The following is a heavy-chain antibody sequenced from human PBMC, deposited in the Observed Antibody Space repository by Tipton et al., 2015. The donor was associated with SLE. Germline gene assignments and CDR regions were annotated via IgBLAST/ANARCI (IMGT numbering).Heavy chain of an antibody. J-gene: IGHJ4*02. Sequence: TLSLTCTVSGGSISSGSYYWSWIRQPAGKGLEWIGYIYASGGTNYNPSLKSRVTISVDTSKNQFSLKLRSVTAADTAVYYCARDGAMEFWSARPGYFDYWGQGTLVTVSS. V-gene: IGHV4-61*09. CDR3: ARDGAMEFWSARPGYFDY. D-gene: IGHD3-3*01. CDR2: IYASGGT. CDR1: GGSISSGSYY.